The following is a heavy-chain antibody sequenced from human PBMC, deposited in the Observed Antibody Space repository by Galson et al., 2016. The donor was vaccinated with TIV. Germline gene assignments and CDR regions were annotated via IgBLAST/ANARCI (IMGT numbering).Heavy chain of an antibody. V-gene: IGHV1-46*01. CDR3: ATFSGARGSFDH. CDR1: GYNFIGYY. J-gene: IGHJ4*02. CDR2: INPRNGGT. D-gene: IGHD2-15*01. Sequence: SVKVSCKASGYNFIGYYIHWVRQAPGQGLEWMAVINPRNGGTTYPQKFQDRITVTRDTSASTVFMALSTLTSKDTAVFYCATFSGARGSFDHWGQGTLVTVSS.